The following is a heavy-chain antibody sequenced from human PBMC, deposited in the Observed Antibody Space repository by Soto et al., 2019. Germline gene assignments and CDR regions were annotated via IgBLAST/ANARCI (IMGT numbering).Heavy chain of an antibody. D-gene: IGHD2-15*01. J-gene: IGHJ6*02. CDR1: GGTFSSYA. CDR2: IIPIFGTA. Sequence: ASVKVSCKASGGTFSSYAISWVRQAPGQGLEWMGGIIPIFGTANYAQKFQGRVTITADKSTSTAYMELSSLRSEDTAVYYCARVRFLAPMGCSGGSCYLDYYYGMDVWGQGTTVTVSS. CDR3: ARVRFLAPMGCSGGSCYLDYYYGMDV. V-gene: IGHV1-69*06.